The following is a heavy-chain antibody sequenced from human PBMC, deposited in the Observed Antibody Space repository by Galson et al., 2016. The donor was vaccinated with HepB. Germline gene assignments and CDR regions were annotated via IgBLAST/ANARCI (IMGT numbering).Heavy chain of an antibody. V-gene: IGHV6-1*01. CDR2: TYYRSKWYN. J-gene: IGHJ6*03. CDR3: ARDETRYNSSLNYYYYYYMDV. CDR1: GDSVSSNSAA. Sequence: CAISGDSVSSNSAAWNWIRQSPSRGLEWLGRTYYRSKWYNDYAVSVKSRITINPDTSKNQFSLQLNSVTPEDTAVYYCARDETRYNSSLNYYYYYYMDVWGKGTTLTVSS. D-gene: IGHD6-13*01.